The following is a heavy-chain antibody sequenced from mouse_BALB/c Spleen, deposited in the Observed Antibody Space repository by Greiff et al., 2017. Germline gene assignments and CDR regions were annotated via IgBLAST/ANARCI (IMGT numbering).Heavy chain of an antibody. V-gene: IGHV3-6*02. Sequence: EVQRVESGPGLVKPSQSLSLTCSVTGYSITSGYYWNWIRQFPGNKLEWMGYISYDGSNNYNPSLKNRISITRDTSKNQFFLKLNSVTTEDTATYYCARLEGYFDYWGQGTTLTVSS. D-gene: IGHD3-3*01. CDR2: ISYDGSN. CDR1: GYSITSGYY. J-gene: IGHJ2*01. CDR3: ARLEGYFDY.